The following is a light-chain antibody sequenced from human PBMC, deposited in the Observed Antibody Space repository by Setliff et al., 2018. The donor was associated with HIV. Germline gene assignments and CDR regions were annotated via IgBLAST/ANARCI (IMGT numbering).Light chain of an antibody. CDR1: SSDIGSYDY. V-gene: IGLV2-14*01. J-gene: IGLJ1*01. Sequence: QSVLTQPASVSGSPGQSITISCTGTSSDIGSYDYISWYQQHPGKAPKLMIYEVSNRSSGVSNRFSGSKSGITASLTISGLQADDEADYYCSSYTSADTYVFGNGTKVTVL. CDR2: EVS. CDR3: SSYTSADTYV.